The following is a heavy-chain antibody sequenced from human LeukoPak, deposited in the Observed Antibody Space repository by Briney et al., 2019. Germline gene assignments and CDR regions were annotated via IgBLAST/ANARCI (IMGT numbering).Heavy chain of an antibody. V-gene: IGHV4-4*07. D-gene: IGHD2-2*01. Sequence: SETLSLTCAVSGGSINNYFWTWIRQAAGKGLEWIGRIYTSGTTNYNSSLKSRVTMSVDTSKNQFSLKLNSVTAADPAVYYCAREQYSSTGRGMDVWGQGTTVTVSS. CDR2: IYTSGTT. CDR3: AREQYSSTGRGMDV. CDR1: GGSINNYF. J-gene: IGHJ6*02.